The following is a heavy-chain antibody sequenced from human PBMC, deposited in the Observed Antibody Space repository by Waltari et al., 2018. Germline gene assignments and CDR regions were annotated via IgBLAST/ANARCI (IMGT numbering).Heavy chain of an antibody. D-gene: IGHD6-13*01. V-gene: IGHV4-4*02. CDR3: ARTGYSSSWYPDAFDI. CDR1: GGSISSSNW. CDR2: IYHSGGT. J-gene: IGHJ3*02. Sequence: QVQLQESGPGLVKPSGTLSLTCAVSGGSISSSNWWRWVRQPPGKGLEWIGEIYHSGGTNYNPSLKSRVTISVDKSKNQFSLKRSAVTAADTAVYYCARTGYSSSWYPDAFDIWGQGTMVTVSS.